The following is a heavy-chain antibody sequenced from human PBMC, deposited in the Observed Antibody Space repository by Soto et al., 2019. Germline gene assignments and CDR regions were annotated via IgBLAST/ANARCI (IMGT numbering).Heavy chain of an antibody. CDR3: ARLPYYDTPPVTFDI. CDR1: SGSISSSLYY. J-gene: IGHJ3*02. V-gene: IGHV4-39*01. Sequence: SATLSLTCSVSSGSISSSLYYWGWIRQPPGKGLEWIGTIYSTVSTHYNPSLKSRVTISVDTSKNQFSLKLNSVTAADTGVYYCARLPYYDTPPVTFDIWGQGAMVTVSS. CDR2: IYSTVST. D-gene: IGHD3-22*01.